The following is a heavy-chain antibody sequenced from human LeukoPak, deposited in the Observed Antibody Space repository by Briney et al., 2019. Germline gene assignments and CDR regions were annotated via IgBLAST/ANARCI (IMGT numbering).Heavy chain of an antibody. Sequence: SETLSLTCTVSGGSISSGNYHWSWIRQSPGKGLEWIGYIHYTGSIYYNPSLKSRVSISIDTSKNQFSLKLSSVTVADTAMYYCARYYGAGGYLFDHWGQGTLVTVSS. CDR3: ARYYGAGGYLFDH. CDR2: IHYTGSI. D-gene: IGHD3-10*01. J-gene: IGHJ4*02. V-gene: IGHV4-30-4*01. CDR1: GGSISSGNYH.